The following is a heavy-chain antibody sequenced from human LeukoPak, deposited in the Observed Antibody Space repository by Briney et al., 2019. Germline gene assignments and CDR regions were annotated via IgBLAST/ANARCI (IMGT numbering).Heavy chain of an antibody. CDR1: GGSISSSSYY. V-gene: IGHV4-39*01. CDR3: ARPRPLRDDAFDI. D-gene: IGHD3-16*01. Sequence: SETLSLTCTVSGGSISSSSYYWGWIRQPPGKGLEWIGSIYYSGSTYYNPSLKSRVTISVDTSKNQFSLKLSSETAADTAVYYCARPRPLRDDAFDIWGQGTMVTVSS. J-gene: IGHJ3*02. CDR2: IYYSGST.